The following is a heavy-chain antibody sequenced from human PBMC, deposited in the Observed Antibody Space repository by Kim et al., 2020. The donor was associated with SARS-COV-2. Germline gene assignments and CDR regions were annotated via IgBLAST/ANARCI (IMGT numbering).Heavy chain of an antibody. J-gene: IGHJ4*02. D-gene: IGHD6-25*01. Sequence: GGSLRLSCAASGFTFSTYGMHWVRQAPGKGLEWVAVISNDGSYKAYTDSVKGRFTISRDNSKNTLYLQMNSLRDEDTAVYYCAKAAAREFDYWGLGTFVTVSS. CDR2: ISNDGSYK. CDR1: GFTFSTYG. V-gene: IGHV3-30*18. CDR3: AKAAAREFDY.